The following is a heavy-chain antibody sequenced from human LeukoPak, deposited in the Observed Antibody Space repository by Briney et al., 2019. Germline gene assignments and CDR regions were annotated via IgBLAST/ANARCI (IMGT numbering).Heavy chain of an antibody. D-gene: IGHD3-3*01. CDR1: GFTFSSYA. CDR2: ISGSGGST. Sequence: GGSLRLSCAASGFTFSSYAMSWVRQAPGKGLEWVSAISGSGGSTYYADSVKGRFTISRDNSKNTLYLQMNSLRAEDTAVYYCAKAIEWLLFSPPFFDYWGQGTLVTVSS. CDR3: AKAIEWLLFSPPFFDY. J-gene: IGHJ4*02. V-gene: IGHV3-23*01.